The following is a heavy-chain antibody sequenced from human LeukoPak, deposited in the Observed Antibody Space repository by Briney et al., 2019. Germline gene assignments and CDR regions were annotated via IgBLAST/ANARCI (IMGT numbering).Heavy chain of an antibody. D-gene: IGHD2-21*02. J-gene: IGHJ5*02. CDR2: IYYSGIT. CDR1: GGSMSSYY. V-gene: IGHV4-59*01. Sequence: PSETLSLTCTVSGGSMSSYYRSWIRQPPGKGLEWVGYIYYSGITNYNPSLKSRVTISLDTSENQLCLNVRSVTAADTAVYFCARSARLLSLATADNWFDPWGQGTLGTVSS. CDR3: ARSARLLSLATADNWFDP.